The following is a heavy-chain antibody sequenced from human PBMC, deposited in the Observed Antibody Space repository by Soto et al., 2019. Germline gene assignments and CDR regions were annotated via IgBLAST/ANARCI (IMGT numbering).Heavy chain of an antibody. CDR2: ISAYDDNT. CDR3: ARGGYYDSSGSRNYHYYGMNV. D-gene: IGHD3-22*01. Sequence: EASVKVSCKASGYIFTSYGISWVRQAPGQGLEWLGWISAYDDNTKYAQTLQGRVSMSTDTSTNTAYMELRSLRSDDTAMYYCARGGYYDSSGSRNYHYYGMNVWGQGTTVTVSS. CDR1: GYIFTSYG. J-gene: IGHJ6*02. V-gene: IGHV1-18*01.